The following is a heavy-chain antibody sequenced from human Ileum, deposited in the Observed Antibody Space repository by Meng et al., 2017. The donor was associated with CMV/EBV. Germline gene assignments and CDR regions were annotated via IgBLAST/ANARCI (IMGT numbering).Heavy chain of an antibody. CDR2: INTNTGNP. CDR1: GYTFNTKN. V-gene: IGHV7-4-1*02. CDR3: ARDGLNERYFDH. J-gene: IGHJ4*02. Sequence: SCKASGYTFNTKNLIWVRQAPGQGPEWMGWINTNTGNPTYARDLTGRFVFSSDTSVSTAYLQISSLKAEDTAVYYCARDGLNERYFDHWGQGTLVTVSS.